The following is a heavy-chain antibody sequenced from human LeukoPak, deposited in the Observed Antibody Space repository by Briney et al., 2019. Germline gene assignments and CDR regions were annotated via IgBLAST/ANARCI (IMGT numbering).Heavy chain of an antibody. CDR3: ARRTRLLRFLEWSKNWFDP. CDR1: GGSISSYY. J-gene: IGHJ5*02. CDR2: IYYSGST. D-gene: IGHD3-3*01. V-gene: IGHV4-59*12. Sequence: PSETLSLTCTVSGGSISSYYWSWIRQPPGKGLEWIGYIYYSGSTNYNPSLKSRVTISVDTSKNQFSLKLSSVTAADTAVYYCARRTRLLRFLEWSKNWFDPWGQGTLVTVSS.